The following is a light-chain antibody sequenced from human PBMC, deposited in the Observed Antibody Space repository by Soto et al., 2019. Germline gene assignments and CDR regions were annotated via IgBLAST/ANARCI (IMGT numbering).Light chain of an antibody. V-gene: IGKV3-11*01. CDR2: DAF. CDR3: QQRGDRSMYT. Sequence: EIVLTQSPGTLSLSPGERATLSCRASQSVSHFAWYQQQPGQAPRVLMSDAFTRASGTPARFSGSGSGTDVTLPTSSLEPEDFAVYYCQQRGDRSMYTFGQGTILEI. J-gene: IGKJ2*01. CDR1: QSVSH.